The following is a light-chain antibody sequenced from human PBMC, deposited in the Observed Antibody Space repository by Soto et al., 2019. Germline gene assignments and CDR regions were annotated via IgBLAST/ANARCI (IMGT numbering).Light chain of an antibody. Sequence: QLVLTQPPSVSGAPGQRVTISCTGSRSNIGAGFDVHWYQHLPGTAPKLIIHANTDRPSGVPDRFSGSKSGTSASLAIAGLQAEDESDYYCQSYDNTLSAPVFGGGTKLTVL. CDR2: ANT. J-gene: IGLJ2*01. CDR3: QSYDNTLSAPV. V-gene: IGLV1-40*01. CDR1: RSNIGAGFD.